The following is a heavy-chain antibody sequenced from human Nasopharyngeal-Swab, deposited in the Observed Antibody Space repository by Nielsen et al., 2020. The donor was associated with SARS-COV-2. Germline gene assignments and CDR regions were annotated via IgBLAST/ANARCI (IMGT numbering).Heavy chain of an antibody. CDR3: ARTYYYDSSGYYYVWFDP. CDR1: GFTFSDYY. J-gene: IGHJ5*02. Sequence: GASLKISCAASGFTFSDYYVSWIRQAPGKGLEWVSYISSSGSTIYYADSVKGRFTISRDNAKNSLYLQMNSLRAEDTAVYYCARTYYYDSSGYYYVWFDPWGQGTLVTVSS. CDR2: ISSSGSTI. V-gene: IGHV3-11*01. D-gene: IGHD3-22*01.